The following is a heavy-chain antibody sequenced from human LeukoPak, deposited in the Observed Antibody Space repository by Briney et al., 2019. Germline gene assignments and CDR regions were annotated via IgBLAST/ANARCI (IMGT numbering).Heavy chain of an antibody. D-gene: IGHD3-16*01. V-gene: IGHV3-74*01. CDR2: INSDESST. J-gene: IGHJ4*02. CDR3: ARAPLHVVMYHYFDY. CDR1: GFTFSSYW. Sequence: PGGSLRLSCAASGFTFSSYWMHWVRQAPGKGLVWVSRINSDESSTSYADSVKGRFTISRDNAKNSLYVQMNSLRAEDTALYYCARAPLHVVMYHYFDYWGQGTLVTVSS.